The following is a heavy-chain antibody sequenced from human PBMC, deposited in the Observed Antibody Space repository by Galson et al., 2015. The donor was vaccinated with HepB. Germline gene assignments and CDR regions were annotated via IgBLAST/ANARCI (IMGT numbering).Heavy chain of an antibody. CDR1: GFTFSSYA. J-gene: IGHJ4*02. D-gene: IGHD3-3*01. CDR3: AKRDEGITIFGVVIDYFDY. V-gene: IGHV3-23*01. Sequence: SLRLSCAASGFTFSSYAMSWVRQAPGKGLEWVSAISGSGGSTYYADSVKGRFTISRDNSKNTLYLQMNSLRAEDTAVYYCAKRDEGITIFGVVIDYFDYWGQGTLVTVSS. CDR2: ISGSGGST.